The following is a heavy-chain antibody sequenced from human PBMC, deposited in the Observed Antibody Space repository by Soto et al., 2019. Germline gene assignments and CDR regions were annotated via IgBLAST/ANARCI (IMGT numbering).Heavy chain of an antibody. J-gene: IGHJ4*02. CDR1: GGTFGSYT. D-gene: IGHD3-10*01. CDR3: ARDYYGSGCDY. V-gene: IGHV1-69*08. Sequence: QVQLVQSVAEVKKPGSSVKVSCKASGGTFGSYTINWVRQAPGQGLEWRGRIITLLDVAHYAQKFQGRVTITADRSTRTAFMDLSSLRSEDTAVYYCARDYYGSGCDYWGQGTLVTVSS. CDR2: IITLLDVA.